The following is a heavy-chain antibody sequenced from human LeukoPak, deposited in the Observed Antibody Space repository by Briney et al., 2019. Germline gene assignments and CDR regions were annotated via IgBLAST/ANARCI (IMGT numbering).Heavy chain of an antibody. V-gene: IGHV3-9*01. D-gene: IGHD1-26*01. CDR1: GFTFDDYA. CDR2: ISWNSGSI. Sequence: GGSLRLSCAASGFTFDDYAMHWVRHAPGKGLERVSGISWNSGSIGYADSVKGRFTISRDNAKNSLYLQMNSLRAEDTALYYCAKDKGATKSFDYWGQGTLVTVSS. J-gene: IGHJ4*02. CDR3: AKDKGATKSFDY.